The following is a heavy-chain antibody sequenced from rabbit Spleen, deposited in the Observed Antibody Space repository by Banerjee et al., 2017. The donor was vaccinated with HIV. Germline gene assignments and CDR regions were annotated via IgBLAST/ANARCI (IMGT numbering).Heavy chain of an antibody. CDR3: ARDTGSSFSSYGMDL. J-gene: IGHJ6*01. CDR2: IYAGSSGNT. V-gene: IGHV1S45*01. D-gene: IGHD8-1*01. Sequence: QEQLVESGGDLVKPGASLTLTCTASGFSFSSNYMCWVRQAPGKGLEWIACIYAGSSGNTWYASWVNGRFSISRSTSLNTVTLQMTSLTAADTATYFCARDTGSSFSSYGMDLWGQGTLVTVS. CDR1: GFSFSSNY.